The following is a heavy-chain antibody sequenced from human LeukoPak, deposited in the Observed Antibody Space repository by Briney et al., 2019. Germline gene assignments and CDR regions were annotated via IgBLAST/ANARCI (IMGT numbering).Heavy chain of an antibody. CDR3: AHITGTREGY. D-gene: IGHD1-7*01. CDR2: ISYDGSNK. Sequence: GGSLRLSCAASGFTFSSYAMHWVRQAPGKGLEWVAVISYDGSNKYYADSVKGRFTISRDNSKNTLYLQMNSLRAEDTAVYYCAHITGTREGYWGQGTLVTVSS. J-gene: IGHJ4*02. CDR1: GFTFSSYA. V-gene: IGHV3-30-3*01.